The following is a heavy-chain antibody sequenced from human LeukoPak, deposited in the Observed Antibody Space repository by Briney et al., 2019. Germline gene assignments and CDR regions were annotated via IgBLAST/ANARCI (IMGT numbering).Heavy chain of an antibody. D-gene: IGHD6-6*01. CDR2: IDWDDDT. V-gene: IGHV2-70*11. Sequence: SGPAPVKTPQNPTLTSTLSWVSPRTRGECLSLIPPPPGEAPGWLARIDWDDDTYYSTSLKTRLTISKDTSKNQVVLTMINMDPVDTATYYCARTSYSSSSVFFDYWGQGTLVTVSS. CDR3: ARTSYSSSSVFFDY. CDR1: WVSPRTRGEC. J-gene: IGHJ4*02.